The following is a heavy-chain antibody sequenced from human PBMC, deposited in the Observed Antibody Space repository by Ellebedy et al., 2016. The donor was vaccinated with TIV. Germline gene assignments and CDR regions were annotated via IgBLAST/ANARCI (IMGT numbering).Heavy chain of an antibody. CDR1: GGSISSYY. CDR2: IYYSGST. D-gene: IGHD6-19*01. Sequence: SETLSLTCAVSGGSISSYYWSWIRQPPGKGLEWIGYIYYSGSTNYNPSLKSRVTISVDTSKNQFSLKLSSVTAADTAVYYCARLGGPYSSGFGWFDPWGQGTLVTVSS. CDR3: ARLGGPYSSGFGWFDP. V-gene: IGHV4-59*08. J-gene: IGHJ5*02.